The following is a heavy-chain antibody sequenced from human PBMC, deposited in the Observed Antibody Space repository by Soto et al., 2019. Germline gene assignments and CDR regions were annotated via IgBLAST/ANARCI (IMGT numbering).Heavy chain of an antibody. CDR1: GYSFTSYW. D-gene: IGHD2-2*01. J-gene: IGHJ6*02. CDR2: TYPGDSDT. V-gene: IGHV5-51*01. Sequence: GESLKISCKGSGYSFTSYWIGWVRQMPGKGLEWMGITYPGDSDTRYSPSFQGQVTISADKSISTAYLQWSSLKASDTAMYYCARHYCSSTSCYPVYYYYYGMDVWGQGTKVTVSS. CDR3: ARHYCSSTSCYPVYYYYYGMDV.